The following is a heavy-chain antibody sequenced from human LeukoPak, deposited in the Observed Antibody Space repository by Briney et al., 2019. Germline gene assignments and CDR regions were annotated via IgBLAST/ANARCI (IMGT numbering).Heavy chain of an antibody. V-gene: IGHV1-46*01. CDR2: INPSGGST. CDR3: NTQDRDDADY. J-gene: IGHJ4*02. D-gene: IGHD1-1*01. CDR1: GYTFTSYY. Sequence: ASVKVSCKASGYTFTSYYMHWVRQAPGQGLELMGIINPSGGSTSYAQKFQGRVTMTRDTSTSTVYMELSSLRSEDTAVYYCNTQDRDDADYWGQGTLVTVSS.